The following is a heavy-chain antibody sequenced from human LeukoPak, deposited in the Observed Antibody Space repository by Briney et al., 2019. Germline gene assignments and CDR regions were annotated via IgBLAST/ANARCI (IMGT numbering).Heavy chain of an antibody. CDR2: FLSDGHTT. D-gene: IGHD3-3*01. V-gene: IGHV3-64D*08. J-gene: IGHJ5*02. CDR1: GFTFSSYS. CDR3: VPSPATKFWSDYYTAS. Sequence: RSGGSLRLSCSASGFTFSSYSMHWVRQAPGKGLEYVSAFLSDGHTTYYADSVKGRFTTSRDDSKSTLYLQMSSLRAEDTAVYYCVPSPATKFWSDYYTASWGQGTLVTVSS.